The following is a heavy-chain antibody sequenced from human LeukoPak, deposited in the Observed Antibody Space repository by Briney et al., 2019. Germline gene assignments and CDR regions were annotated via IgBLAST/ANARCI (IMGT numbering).Heavy chain of an antibody. CDR2: IYYGGTT. D-gene: IGHD3-16*01. J-gene: IGHJ4*02. V-gene: IGHV4-31*03. Sequence: PSETLSLTCTVSGGSISSGGYYWSWIRQHPGKGLEWIGYIYYGGTTYYNPSLKSRATISVDTSKNQFSLKLTSVTAADTAVYYCARASGGVGFDYWGQGTLVTVSS. CDR1: GGSISSGGYY. CDR3: ARASGGVGFDY.